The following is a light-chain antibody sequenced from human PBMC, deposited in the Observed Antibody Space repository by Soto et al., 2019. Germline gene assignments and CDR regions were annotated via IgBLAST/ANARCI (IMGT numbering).Light chain of an antibody. CDR1: QSISSY. CDR2: AAS. Sequence: DIQMTQSPSSLSASVGDRVTITCRASQSISSYLNWYQQKPGKAPKLLIYAASSLQSGVPSRFSGRGSGTEFTLTISSLQPEDFATYYCLQHDSYPPTFGQGTKVDIK. J-gene: IGKJ1*01. V-gene: IGKV1-17*01. CDR3: LQHDSYPPT.